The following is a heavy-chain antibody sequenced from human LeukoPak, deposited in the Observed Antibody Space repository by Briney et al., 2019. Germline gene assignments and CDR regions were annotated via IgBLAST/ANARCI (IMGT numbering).Heavy chain of an antibody. CDR2: INHSGST. D-gene: IGHD6-19*01. CDR3: ARGGGYSSDLVIDH. J-gene: IGHJ4*02. CDR1: GGSCSGYY. V-gene: IGHV4-34*01. Sequence: SETLSLTCAVYGGSCSGYYWSWIRQPPGKGLEWIGEINHSGSTNYNPSLKSRVTISVDTSKTQSSLKLSSGTAADTAVYYCARGGGYSSDLVIDHWGQGTLVTVSS.